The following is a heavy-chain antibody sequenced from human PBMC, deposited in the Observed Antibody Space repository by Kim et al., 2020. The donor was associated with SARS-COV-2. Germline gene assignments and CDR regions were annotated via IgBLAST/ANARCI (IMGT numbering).Heavy chain of an antibody. CDR1: GFTFSSYG. CDR2: IWYDGSNK. J-gene: IGHJ6*03. D-gene: IGHD3-3*01. V-gene: IGHV3-33*01. CDR3: ARDGAYYDFWGGYYPPLLLSYMDV. Sequence: GGSLRLSCAASGFTFSSYGMHWVRQAPGKGLEWVAVIWYDGSNKYYADSVKGRFTISRDNSKNTLYLQMNSLRAEDTAVYYCARDGAYYDFWGGYYPPLLLSYMDVWGKGTTVTVSS.